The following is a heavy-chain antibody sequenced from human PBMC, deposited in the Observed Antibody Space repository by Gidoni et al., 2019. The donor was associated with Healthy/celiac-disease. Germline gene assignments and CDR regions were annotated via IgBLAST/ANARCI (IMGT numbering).Heavy chain of an antibody. D-gene: IGHD3-10*01. Sequence: EVQLVESGGGLVQPGGSLRLSCAASGFTFSSYTMNWVRKAPGKGLEWVAYISSSSSTIYYADSVKVRFTISRDNAKNSLYLQMNSLRAEDTAVYYCARDFRSTMVRGVIGYFDYWGQGTLVTVSS. CDR2: ISSSSSTI. J-gene: IGHJ4*02. V-gene: IGHV3-48*04. CDR3: ARDFRSTMVRGVIGYFDY. CDR1: GFTFSSYT.